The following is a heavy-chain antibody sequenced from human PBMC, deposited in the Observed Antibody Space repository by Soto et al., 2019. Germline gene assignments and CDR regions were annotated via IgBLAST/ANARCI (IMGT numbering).Heavy chain of an antibody. Sequence: PGGSLRLSCAASGFTFSSYGMHWVRQAPGKGLEWVAVIWYDGSNKYYADSAKGRVTISRDNSKNTLYLQMNSLRAEDTAVYYCARDTRGGTGTTYYWGQGTLVTVSS. CDR2: IWYDGSNK. CDR1: GFTFSSYG. D-gene: IGHD1-7*01. CDR3: ARDTRGGTGTTYY. V-gene: IGHV3-33*01. J-gene: IGHJ4*02.